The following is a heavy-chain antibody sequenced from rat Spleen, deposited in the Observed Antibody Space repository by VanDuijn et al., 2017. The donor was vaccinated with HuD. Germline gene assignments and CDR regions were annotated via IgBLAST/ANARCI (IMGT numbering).Heavy chain of an antibody. D-gene: IGHD1-7*01. CDR3: ARPSYGYPFAY. Sequence: EVQLVESGGGLVQPGRSLKLSCAASGFTFSNYGMAWVRQAPKKGLVWVATITYDGSNSFYRDSVKGRFTISRDNAKSTLYLQMDSLRSEDTATYYCARPSYGYPFAYWGQGTLVTVSS. V-gene: IGHV5-7*01. J-gene: IGHJ3*01. CDR1: GFTFSNYG. CDR2: ITYDGSNS.